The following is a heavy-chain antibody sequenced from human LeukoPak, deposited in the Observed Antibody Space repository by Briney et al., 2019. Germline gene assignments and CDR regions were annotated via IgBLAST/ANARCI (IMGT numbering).Heavy chain of an antibody. CDR1: GGSFSGYY. D-gene: IGHD1-26*01. CDR2: INHSGST. J-gene: IGHJ1*01. Sequence: SETLSLTCAVYGGSFSGYYWSWIRQPPGKWLECIWEINHSGSTNYNPSLKSRVTISVDTSKNQLSLKLSSVTAADTAVYYCASSGREVGAMGYWGQGTLVTVSS. CDR3: ASSGREVGAMGY. V-gene: IGHV4-34*01.